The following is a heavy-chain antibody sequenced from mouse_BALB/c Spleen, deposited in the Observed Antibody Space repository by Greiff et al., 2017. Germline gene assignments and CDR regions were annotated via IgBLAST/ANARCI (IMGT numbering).Heavy chain of an antibody. J-gene: IGHJ1*01. Sequence: DVKLVESGGGLVKLGGSLKLSCAASGFTFSSYYMSWVRQTPEKRLELVAAINSNGGSTYYPDTVKGRFTISRDNAKNTLYLQMSSLKSEDTALYYCARDYGSSPWYFDVWGAGTTVTVSS. CDR3: ARDYGSSPWYFDV. D-gene: IGHD1-1*01. CDR1: GFTFSSYY. CDR2: INSNGGST. V-gene: IGHV5-6-2*01.